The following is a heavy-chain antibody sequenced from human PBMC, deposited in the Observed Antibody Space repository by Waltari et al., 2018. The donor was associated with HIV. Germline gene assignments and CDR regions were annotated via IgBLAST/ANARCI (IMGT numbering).Heavy chain of an antibody. D-gene: IGHD2-15*01. CDR1: GYTFTSCD. V-gene: IGHV1-8*02. J-gene: IGHJ4*02. CDR2: VNPYSGNT. CDR3: ARGAPGHYCSGGSCPYFDY. Sequence: QVQLVQSGAEVRKPGASVKVSCKASGYTFTSCDVNWVRQAPGQGLEWMGWVNPYSGNTGYAKNVQGRVTMTRNTSISTAYMELSGLRSEDTAMYYCARGAPGHYCSGGSCPYFDYWGQGSLVTVSS.